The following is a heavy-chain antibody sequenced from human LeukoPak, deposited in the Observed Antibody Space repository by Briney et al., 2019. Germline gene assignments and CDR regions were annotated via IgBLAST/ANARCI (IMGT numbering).Heavy chain of an antibody. Sequence: SETLSLTCAVYGGSFSGYYWSWIRQPPGKGLEWIGEINHSGSTNYNPSLKSRVTISVDTSKNQFSLKLSSVTAADTAVYYCAGTRAAAGSRSWFDPWGQGTLVTVSS. J-gene: IGHJ5*02. CDR1: GGSFSGYY. CDR3: AGTRAAAGSRSWFDP. V-gene: IGHV4-34*01. D-gene: IGHD6-13*01. CDR2: INHSGST.